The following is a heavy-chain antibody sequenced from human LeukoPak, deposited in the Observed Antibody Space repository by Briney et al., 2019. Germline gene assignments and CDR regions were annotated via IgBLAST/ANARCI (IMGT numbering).Heavy chain of an antibody. V-gene: IGHV3-7*01. CDR2: IKQDGSGK. Sequence: GGSLRLSCAASGFTFTTYWMIWVPQAAGKGLEWVANIKQDGSGKFYVDSVKGRFTISRDNAKNSLYLQMNSLTAEDTAVYYCARARNGPHYFDYWGQGTLVTLSS. J-gene: IGHJ4*02. CDR1: GFTFTTYW. D-gene: IGHD1-14*01. CDR3: ARARNGPHYFDY.